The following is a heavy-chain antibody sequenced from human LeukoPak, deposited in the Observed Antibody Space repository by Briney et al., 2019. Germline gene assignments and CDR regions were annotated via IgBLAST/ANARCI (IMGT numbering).Heavy chain of an antibody. Sequence: GGSLRLSCAASGFTVTNKYMGWVRQAPGEELEWVSVIYGGGSTYYTDSVKGRFTISRDNSKNTLYLQMNSLRAEDTAVYYCARGHSAVNYYDSSGYIDYWGQGTLVTVSS. V-gene: IGHV3-53*01. CDR1: GFTVTNKY. CDR3: ARGHSAVNYYDSSGYIDY. D-gene: IGHD3-22*01. J-gene: IGHJ4*02. CDR2: IYGGGST.